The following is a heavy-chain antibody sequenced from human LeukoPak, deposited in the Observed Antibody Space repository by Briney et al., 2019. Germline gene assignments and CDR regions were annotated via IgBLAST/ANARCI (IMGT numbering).Heavy chain of an antibody. CDR1: GFTFSSYS. CDR3: ARVVDSSGYYYFDY. J-gene: IGHJ4*02. CDR2: ISSSSSYI. D-gene: IGHD3-22*01. V-gene: IGHV3-21*01. Sequence: GGSLRLSCAASGFTFSSYSMNWVRQAPGKGLEWVSSISSSSSYIYYADPVKGRFTISRDNAKNSLYLQMNSLRAEDTAVYYCARVVDSSGYYYFDYWGQGTLVTVSS.